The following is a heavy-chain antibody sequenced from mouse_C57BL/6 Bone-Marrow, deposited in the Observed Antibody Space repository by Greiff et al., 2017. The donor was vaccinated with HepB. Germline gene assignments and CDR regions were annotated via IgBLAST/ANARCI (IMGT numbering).Heavy chain of an antibody. CDR1: GYTFTSYW. Sequence: QVQLQQPGAELVKPGASVKMSCKASGYTFTSYWITWVKQRPGQGLEWIGDIYPGSGSTNYNEKFKSKATLTVVTSSSTAYMQLSSLTSEDSAVYYCARDTTVVDWYFDVWGTGTTVTVSS. CDR3: ARDTTVVDWYFDV. J-gene: IGHJ1*03. V-gene: IGHV1-55*01. CDR2: IYPGSGST. D-gene: IGHD1-1*01.